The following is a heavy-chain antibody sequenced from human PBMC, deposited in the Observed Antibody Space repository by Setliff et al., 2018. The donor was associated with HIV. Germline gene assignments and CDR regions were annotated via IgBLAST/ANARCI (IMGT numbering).Heavy chain of an antibody. CDR1: GFNFGDYY. V-gene: IGHV3-11*05. Sequence: PGGSLRLSCAASGFNFGDYYMTWIRQAPGKGLEWVAYISKTSTYTNYADSVKGRFAISRDNAKDLLYLQMNSLSAEDTAIYYCARGTGDTSGYYYYSEYFQNWGQGTLVTVSS. J-gene: IGHJ1*01. D-gene: IGHD3-22*01. CDR2: ISKTSTYT. CDR3: ARGTGDTSGYYYYSEYFQN.